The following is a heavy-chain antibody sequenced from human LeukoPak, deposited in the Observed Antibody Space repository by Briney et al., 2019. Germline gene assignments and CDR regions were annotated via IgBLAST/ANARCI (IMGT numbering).Heavy chain of an antibody. J-gene: IGHJ5*02. Sequence: GGSLRLSCAASGFTFSSYGMHWVRQAPGKGLEWVAFIRYDGSNKYYADSVKGRFTISRDNSKNTLYLQMNSLRAEDTAAYYCAKDLVGATVTGGFDPWGQGTLVTVSS. CDR2: IRYDGSNK. D-gene: IGHD1-26*01. CDR1: GFTFSSYG. V-gene: IGHV3-30*02. CDR3: AKDLVGATVTGGFDP.